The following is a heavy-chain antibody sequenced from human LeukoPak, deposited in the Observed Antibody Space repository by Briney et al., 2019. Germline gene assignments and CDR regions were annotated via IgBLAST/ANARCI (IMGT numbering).Heavy chain of an antibody. CDR3: ARDRYILGYCSGGSCYLPPYYFDY. V-gene: IGHV3-53*01. CDR1: GFIFDNYA. Sequence: GGSLRLSCVASGFIFDNYALSWVRQAPGKGLEWVSLIYSGGGTYSADSVKGRFTISRDISKNTLYLQMNSLRAEDTAVYYCARDRYILGYCSGGSCYLPPYYFDYWGQGTLVTVSS. D-gene: IGHD2-15*01. CDR2: IYSGGGT. J-gene: IGHJ4*02.